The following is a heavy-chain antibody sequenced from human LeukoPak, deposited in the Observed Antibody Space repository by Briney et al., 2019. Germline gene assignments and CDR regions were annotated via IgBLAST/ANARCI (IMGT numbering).Heavy chain of an antibody. V-gene: IGHV4-59*08. CDR2: IYYSGST. CDR3: ASLAVAGLSEGY. D-gene: IGHD6-19*01. J-gene: IGHJ4*02. Sequence: NPSETLSLTCTVSGGSISSYYWSWIRQAPGKGLEWIGYIYYSGSTNYNPSLKSRVTISVDTSRNQFSLKLSSVTAADTAVYYCASLAVAGLSEGYWGQGTLVIVSS. CDR1: GGSISSYY.